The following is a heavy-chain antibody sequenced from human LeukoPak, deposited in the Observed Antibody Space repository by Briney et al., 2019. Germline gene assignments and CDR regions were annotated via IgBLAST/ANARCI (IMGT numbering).Heavy chain of an antibody. Sequence: GESLKISCKVSGYSFTNYWIGWVRQMPGKGLEWMGIIYPGDSDIRYSPSFQGQVTISADKSISTAYLQWISLKASDTAMYYCARNAGYCSSTTCHAYYYFDYWGQGTLVTVSS. J-gene: IGHJ4*02. CDR1: GYSFTNYW. CDR2: IYPGDSDI. D-gene: IGHD2-2*01. V-gene: IGHV5-51*01. CDR3: ARNAGYCSSTTCHAYYYFDY.